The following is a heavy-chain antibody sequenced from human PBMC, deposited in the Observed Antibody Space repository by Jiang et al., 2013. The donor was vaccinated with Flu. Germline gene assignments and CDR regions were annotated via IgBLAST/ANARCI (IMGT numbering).Heavy chain of an antibody. CDR3: ATGRDGYTEDFDY. D-gene: IGHD5-24*01. Sequence: GAEVKKPGESLRISCKGSGYSFTSYWISWVRQMPGKGLEWMGRIDPSDSYTNYSPSFQGHVTISADKSISTAYLQWSSLKASDTAMYYCATGRDGYTEDFDYVGPGNPGPPSP. CDR1: GYSFTSYW. J-gene: IGHJ4*02. V-gene: IGHV5-10-1*01. CDR2: IDPSDSYT.